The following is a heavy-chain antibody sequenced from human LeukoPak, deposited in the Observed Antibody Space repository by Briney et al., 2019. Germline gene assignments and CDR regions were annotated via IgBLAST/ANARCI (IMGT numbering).Heavy chain of an antibody. CDR3: ARRVSSGWYGASIIDY. CDR1: GGSVSSGTDY. D-gene: IGHD6-19*01. V-gene: IGHV4-61*01. J-gene: IGHJ4*02. Sequence: PSETLSLTCTVSGGSVSSGTDYWNWIRQPPGKGLEWIGYIYHSGGTNYNPSLKSRVTILVDTSKNQISLKLSSVTAADTAVYYCARRVSSGWYGASIIDYWGQGTLVTVSS. CDR2: IYHSGGT.